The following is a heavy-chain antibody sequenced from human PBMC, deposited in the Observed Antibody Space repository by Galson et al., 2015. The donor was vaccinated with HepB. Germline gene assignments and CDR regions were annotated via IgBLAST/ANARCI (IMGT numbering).Heavy chain of an antibody. CDR2: INPSGGST. Sequence: SVKVSCKASGYTFTSYYMHWVRQAPGQGPEWMGIINPSGGSTSYAQKFQGRVTMTRDTSTSTVYMELSSLRSEDTAVYYCAIGWQLAHYYYYGMDVWGQGTTVTVSS. CDR1: GYTFTSYY. J-gene: IGHJ6*02. CDR3: AIGWQLAHYYYYGMDV. V-gene: IGHV1-46*03. D-gene: IGHD6-6*01.